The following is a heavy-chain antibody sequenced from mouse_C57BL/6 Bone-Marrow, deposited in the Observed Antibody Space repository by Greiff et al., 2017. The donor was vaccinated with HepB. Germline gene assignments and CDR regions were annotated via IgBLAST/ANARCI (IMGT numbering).Heavy chain of an antibody. J-gene: IGHJ3*01. V-gene: IGHV5-4*01. Sequence: EVKLMESGGGLVKPGGSLKLSCAASGFTFSSYAMSWVRQTPEKRLEWVATISDGGSYTYYPDNVKGRFTISRDNAKNNLYLHMSHLKSEDTAMYYCARDDWDLAWFGYWGQGTLVTVSA. CDR2: ISDGGSYT. CDR3: ARDDWDLAWFGY. CDR1: GFTFSSYA. D-gene: IGHD4-1*01.